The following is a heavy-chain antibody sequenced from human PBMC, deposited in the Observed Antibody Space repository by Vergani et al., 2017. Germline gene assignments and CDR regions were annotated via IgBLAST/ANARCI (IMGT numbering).Heavy chain of an antibody. Sequence: EVQLLESGGGLVQPGGSLRLSCAASGFTFSSYAMSWVRQAPGMGLEWVSAISGSGGSTYYADSVKGRFTISRDNSKNTLYLQMNSLRAEDTAVYYCAKEGTSFGVFIIHFDYWGQGTLVTVSS. CDR2: ISGSGGST. CDR3: AKEGTSFGVFIIHFDY. D-gene: IGHD3-3*01. CDR1: GFTFSSYA. J-gene: IGHJ4*02. V-gene: IGHV3-23*01.